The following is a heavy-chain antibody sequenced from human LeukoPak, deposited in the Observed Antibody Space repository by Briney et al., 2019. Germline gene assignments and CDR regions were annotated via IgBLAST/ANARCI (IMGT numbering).Heavy chain of an antibody. Sequence: EASVKVSCKASGYTFTSYGISWVRQAPGQGLEWMGWISAYNGSTNYAQKLQGRVTMTTDTSTSTAYMELRSLRSDDTAVYYCARASIMITFGGVIVGLYYFDYWGQGTLVTVSS. V-gene: IGHV1-18*01. D-gene: IGHD3-16*02. CDR3: ARASIMITFGGVIVGLYYFDY. CDR1: GYTFTSYG. J-gene: IGHJ4*02. CDR2: ISAYNGST.